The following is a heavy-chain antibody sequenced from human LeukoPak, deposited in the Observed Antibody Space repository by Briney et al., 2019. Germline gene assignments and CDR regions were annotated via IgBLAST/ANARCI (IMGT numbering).Heavy chain of an antibody. CDR3: ARGLVVVTAIPYWFDP. Sequence: PSETLSLTCTVYSGSFSGYYWSWIRQPPGKGLEWIGEINHSGSTNYNPSLKSRVTISVDTSKNQFSLKLSSVTAADTAVYYCARGLVVVTAIPYWFDPWGQGTLVTVSS. D-gene: IGHD2-21*02. J-gene: IGHJ5*02. CDR1: SGSFSGYY. CDR2: INHSGST. V-gene: IGHV4-34*01.